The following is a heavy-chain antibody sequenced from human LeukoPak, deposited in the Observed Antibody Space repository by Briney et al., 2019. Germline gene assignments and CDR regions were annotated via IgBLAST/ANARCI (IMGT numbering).Heavy chain of an antibody. D-gene: IGHD4-17*01. J-gene: IGHJ4*02. Sequence: PGRSLRLSCAASGFIFSHYGMHWVRKGLGKGLEWVSSITGRGSSAYYADSVKGRFTISRDNSKSTLYLQMNSLRGDDTAVYYCARDYGDYGLDYWGQGALVTVAS. V-gene: IGHV3-23*01. CDR2: ITGRGSSA. CDR1: GFIFSHYG. CDR3: ARDYGDYGLDY.